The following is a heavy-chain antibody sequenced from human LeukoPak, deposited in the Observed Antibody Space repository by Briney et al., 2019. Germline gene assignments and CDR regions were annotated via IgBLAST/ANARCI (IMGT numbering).Heavy chain of an antibody. CDR3: ARERIYGWNWNSTPGAFDI. CDR1: GGTFSSYA. Sequence: ASVKVSCKASGGTFSSYAISWVRQAPGQGLEWMGRIIPIFGTANYAQKFQGRVTITTDESTSTAYMELSSLRSEDTAVYYCARERIYGWNWNSTPGAFDIWGQGTMVTVSS. D-gene: IGHD1-7*01. V-gene: IGHV1-69*05. CDR2: IIPIFGTA. J-gene: IGHJ3*02.